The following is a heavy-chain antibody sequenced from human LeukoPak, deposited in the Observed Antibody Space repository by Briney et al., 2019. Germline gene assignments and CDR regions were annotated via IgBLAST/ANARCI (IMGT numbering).Heavy chain of an antibody. Sequence: SETLSLTCTVSGGSISSYYWSWIRQPPAKGLEWIGYIYYSGSTNYNPSLKSRVTISVDTSKNQFSLKLSSVTAADTAVYYCAREVNMAAIDYWGQGTLVTVSS. CDR3: AREVNMAAIDY. D-gene: IGHD3-10*01. V-gene: IGHV4-59*01. J-gene: IGHJ4*02. CDR2: IYYSGST. CDR1: GGSISSYY.